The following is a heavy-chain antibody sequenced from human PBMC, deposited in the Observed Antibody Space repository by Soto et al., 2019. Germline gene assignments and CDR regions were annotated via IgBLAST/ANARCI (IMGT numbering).Heavy chain of an antibody. CDR2: VSGSTGSA. V-gene: IGHV3-23*01. J-gene: IGHJ4*02. CDR3: AKAVLSGDNIWGSYRFWGY. D-gene: IGHD3-16*02. Sequence: GGSLRLSCAASGFSFSSYAMSWVRQAPGKGLEWVSTVSGSTGSAYYADSVKGRFIISRDNSKNTLYLQMNSLRAEDTALYYCAKAVLSGDNIWGSYRFWGYWGQGTLVTVSS. CDR1: GFSFSSYA.